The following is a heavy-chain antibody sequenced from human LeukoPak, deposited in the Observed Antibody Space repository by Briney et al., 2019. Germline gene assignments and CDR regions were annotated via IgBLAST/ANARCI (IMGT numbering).Heavy chain of an antibody. D-gene: IGHD4-17*01. Sequence: SETLSLTCTVSGGSISSSTYYWGWIRQPPGKGLEWIGSIYYSGSAYYNPSLKSRVTISVDTSKNQFSLKLSSVTAADTAVFYCARQILGYGNNHFGHFDYWGQGTLVTVSS. J-gene: IGHJ4*02. CDR1: GGSISSSTYY. V-gene: IGHV4-39*01. CDR2: IYYSGSA. CDR3: ARQILGYGNNHFGHFDY.